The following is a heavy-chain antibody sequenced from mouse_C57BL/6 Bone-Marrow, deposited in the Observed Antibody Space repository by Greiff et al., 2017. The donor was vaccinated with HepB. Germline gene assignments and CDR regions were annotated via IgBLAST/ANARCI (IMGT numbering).Heavy chain of an antibody. D-gene: IGHD1-1*01. CDR2: ISSGGSYT. CDR3: ARHGTRTPYYFDY. CDR1: GFTFSSYG. V-gene: IGHV5-6*02. J-gene: IGHJ2*01. Sequence: EVKLEESGGDLVKPGGSLKLSCAASGFTFSSYGMSWVRQTPDKRLEWVATISSGGSYTYYPDSVKGRFTISRDNAKNTLYLQMSSLKSEDTAMYYCARHGTRTPYYFDYWGQGTTLTVSS.